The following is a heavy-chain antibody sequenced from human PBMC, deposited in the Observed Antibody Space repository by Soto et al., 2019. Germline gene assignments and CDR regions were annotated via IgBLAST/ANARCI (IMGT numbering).Heavy chain of an antibody. J-gene: IGHJ5*02. D-gene: IGHD3-22*01. V-gene: IGHV5-51*01. Sequence: LKISCRTSGYRFTSYWIAWVRQMPGKGLEWMGIIFPSDSDTRYSPSFQGRVTISADRSTSTVFLQWASLKASDTAVYFCARKDKSGYFNWFDPWGQGTLVTVSS. CDR2: IFPSDSDT. CDR3: ARKDKSGYFNWFDP. CDR1: GYRFTSYW.